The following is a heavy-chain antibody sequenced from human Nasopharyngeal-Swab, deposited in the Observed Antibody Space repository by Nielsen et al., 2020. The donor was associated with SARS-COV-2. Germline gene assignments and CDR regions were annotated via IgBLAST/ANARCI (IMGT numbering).Heavy chain of an antibody. V-gene: IGHV3-9*01. D-gene: IGHD3-10*01. J-gene: IGHJ4*02. CDR1: GFTFDDYA. CDR2: ISCNSGSI. Sequence: GRSLPLSCAASGFTFDDYAMHWVRQAPGKGLEWVSGISCNSGSIGYADSVKGRFTISRDNAKNSLYLQMNSLRAEDTALYYCASPSDYYGSGSYWGQGTLVTVSS. CDR3: ASPSDYYGSGSY.